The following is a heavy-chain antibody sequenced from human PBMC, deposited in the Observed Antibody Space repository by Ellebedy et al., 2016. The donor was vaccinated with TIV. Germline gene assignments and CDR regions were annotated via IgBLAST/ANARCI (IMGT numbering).Heavy chain of an antibody. V-gene: IGHV3-7*04. D-gene: IGHD6-19*01. J-gene: IGHJ4*02. Sequence: GESLKISCAASGFMFSNYWMTWVRQAPGKGLEWVANIKQDGSEKYYVDSVNGRFTISRDNAKNSLYLQMNSLRVEDTAVYYCARVGNGWYNIIDYWGRGTQVTVSS. CDR1: GFMFSNYW. CDR3: ARVGNGWYNIIDY. CDR2: IKQDGSEK.